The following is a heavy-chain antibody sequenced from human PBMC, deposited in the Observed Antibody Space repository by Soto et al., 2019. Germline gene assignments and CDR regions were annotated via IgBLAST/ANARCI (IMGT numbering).Heavy chain of an antibody. J-gene: IGHJ4*02. Sequence: PSETLSLTCTVSGGSISSSSYYWGWIRQPPGKGLEWIGRIYHSGSTNYNPSLKSRVTISVDTSKNQFSLKLSSVTAADTAVYYCARLYGGLDYWGQGTLVTVSS. CDR1: GGSISSSSYY. D-gene: IGHD4-17*01. CDR3: ARLYGGLDY. CDR2: IYHSGST. V-gene: IGHV4-39*01.